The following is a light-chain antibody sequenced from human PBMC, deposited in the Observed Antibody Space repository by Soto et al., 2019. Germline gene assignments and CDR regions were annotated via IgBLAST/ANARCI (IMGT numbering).Light chain of an antibody. CDR3: QQYGSSST. CDR2: GAS. J-gene: IGKJ5*01. Sequence: FVLTQSPGTLSLSPWERATLSCRASQSVGSNLAWYQQKPGQAPRLLIYGASSRATGIPDRFSGSGSGTDFTLTISRLEPDDFAVYYCQQYGSSSTFGQGTRLEIK. CDR1: QSVGSN. V-gene: IGKV3-20*01.